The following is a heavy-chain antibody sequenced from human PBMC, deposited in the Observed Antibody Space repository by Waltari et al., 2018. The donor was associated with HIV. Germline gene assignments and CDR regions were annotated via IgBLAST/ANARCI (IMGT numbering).Heavy chain of an antibody. J-gene: IGHJ4*02. Sequence: EVQLVESGGGLVKPGGSLRRSCAASGFTFTSYIMSWVRQAPGKGLEWVSSISSSSSSYIFYADSVKGRFTISRDNAKNSLYLQMDSLRDEDTAVYYCAREMATVYVDYWGQGTLVTVSS. CDR2: ISSSSSSYI. D-gene: IGHD5-12*01. CDR3: AREMATVYVDY. V-gene: IGHV3-21*01. CDR1: GFTFTSYI.